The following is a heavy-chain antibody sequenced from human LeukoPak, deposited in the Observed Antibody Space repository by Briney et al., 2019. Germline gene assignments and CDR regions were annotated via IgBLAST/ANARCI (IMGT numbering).Heavy chain of an antibody. Sequence: ASVKVSCKASGYTFTSYDFNWVRQATGQRPEWMGGMSPNSGDTGYAQKFQDRVTMTRNTSISTAYMELSSLRSEDTAVYYCAREGRYYDSSGYADQAPLGYWGQGTLVTVSS. V-gene: IGHV1-8*01. CDR3: AREGRYYDSSGYADQAPLGY. CDR1: GYTFTSYD. CDR2: MSPNSGDT. J-gene: IGHJ4*02. D-gene: IGHD3-22*01.